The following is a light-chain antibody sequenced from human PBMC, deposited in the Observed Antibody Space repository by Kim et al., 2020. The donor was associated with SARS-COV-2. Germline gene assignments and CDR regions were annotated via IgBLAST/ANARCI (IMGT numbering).Light chain of an antibody. CDR2: AAS. CDR3: QQSYITPFT. CDR1: QSISSH. V-gene: IGKV1-39*01. Sequence: DSVGDRVTITCRTTQSISSHLNWYQQKPGRAPKLLISAASTLQGGVPSRFSGSGSETDSTLTISSLQPEDFATYFCQQSYITPFTFGPGTKVDIK. J-gene: IGKJ3*01.